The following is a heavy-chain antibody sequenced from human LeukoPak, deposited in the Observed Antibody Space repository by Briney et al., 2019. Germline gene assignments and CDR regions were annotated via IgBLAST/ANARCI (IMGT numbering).Heavy chain of an antibody. D-gene: IGHD2-2*01. CDR2: IHPNSGGT. Sequence: WASVKVSCKASGYTFTGYYMHWVRQAPGQGLEWMGWIHPNSGGTNYAQKFQGRVTMTRDTSISTAYMELSRLRSDDTAVYYCARAKKYCSSTSCYSGNWFDPWGQGTLVTVSS. V-gene: IGHV1-2*02. J-gene: IGHJ5*02. CDR3: ARAKKYCSSTSCYSGNWFDP. CDR1: GYTFTGYY.